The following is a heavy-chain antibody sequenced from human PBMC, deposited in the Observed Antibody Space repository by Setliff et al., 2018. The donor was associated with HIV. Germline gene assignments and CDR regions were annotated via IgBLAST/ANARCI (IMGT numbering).Heavy chain of an antibody. V-gene: IGHV4-39*01. CDR1: GGPITSNTYF. J-gene: IGHJ4*02. CDR3: ARRRGQKATGWYYFDF. Sequence: SETLSLTCSVSGGPITSNTYFWDWIRQAPGKGLEWIGSIYHNGNTYYNPSLKSRVSISVDTSKRQFSLKLTSVTAGDSALYYCARRRGQKATGWYYFDFWGQGALVTVSS. CDR2: IYHNGNT. D-gene: IGHD6-19*01.